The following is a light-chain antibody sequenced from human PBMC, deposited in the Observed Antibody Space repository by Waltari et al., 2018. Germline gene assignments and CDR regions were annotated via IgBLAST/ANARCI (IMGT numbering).Light chain of an antibody. CDR3: HSSDTSGADV. V-gene: IGLV3-25*03. J-gene: IGLJ1*01. CDR1: ALPNQI. Sequence: YALTQPSSVSVSPGQTATNTCSGDALPNQIASWYQKKPGQAPVLIIYKDSRRASGIPERFSGSTSGTTVTLTIIGVQEEDEADYYCHSSDTSGADVFGPGTKVIVL. CDR2: KDS.